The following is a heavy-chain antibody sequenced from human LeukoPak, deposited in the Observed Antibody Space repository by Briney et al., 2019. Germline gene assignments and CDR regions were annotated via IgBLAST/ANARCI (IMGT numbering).Heavy chain of an antibody. V-gene: IGHV4-61*02. J-gene: IGHJ4*02. Sequence: SQTLSLTCTVSGGSVSSGTYYWTWIRQPAGKGLEWIGRIYTSGSTNFNPSLKSRVSISLDTSQNQFSLKVSTVTAADTAVYYCAREGAARNFDCWGQGILVTVSS. D-gene: IGHD6-6*01. CDR1: GGSVSSGTYY. CDR3: AREGAARNFDC. CDR2: IYTSGST.